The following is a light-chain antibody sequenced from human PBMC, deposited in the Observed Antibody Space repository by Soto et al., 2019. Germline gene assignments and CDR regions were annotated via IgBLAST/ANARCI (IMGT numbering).Light chain of an antibody. J-gene: IGLJ1*01. CDR2: DVS. CDR3: SSYTSSSTLFYV. CDR1: SSDVGGYNY. Sequence: QSALTQPASVSGSPGHSITISCTGTSSDVGGYNYVSWYQQHPGKAPKLMIYDVSNRPSGVSNRFSGSKSGNTASLTISGLQAEDEADYYCSSYTSSSTLFYVFGTGTKVTV. V-gene: IGLV2-14*01.